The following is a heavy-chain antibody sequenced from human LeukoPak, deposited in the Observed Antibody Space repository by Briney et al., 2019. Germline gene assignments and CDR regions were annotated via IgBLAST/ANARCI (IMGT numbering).Heavy chain of an antibody. D-gene: IGHD6-13*01. CDR1: GFTFSSYW. Sequence: GGSLRLSCAAPGFTFSSYWMSWVRQAPGKGLEWVANIKQDGSEKYYVDSVKGRFTISRDNAKNSLYLQMNSLRAEDTAVYYCARVGYSSSWYYYGMDVWGQGTTVTVSS. V-gene: IGHV3-7*01. CDR2: IKQDGSEK. CDR3: ARVGYSSSWYYYGMDV. J-gene: IGHJ6*02.